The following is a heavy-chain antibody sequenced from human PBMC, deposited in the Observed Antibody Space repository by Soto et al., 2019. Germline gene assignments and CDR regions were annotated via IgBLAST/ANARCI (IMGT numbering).Heavy chain of an antibody. Sequence: GESLKISCAASGFTFSSYWMSWVRQAPGKGLEWVANIKQDGSEKYYVDSVKGRFTISRDNAKNSLYLQMNSLRAEDTAVYYCARDQSSSFAFDIWGQGTMVTVSS. V-gene: IGHV3-7*01. CDR2: IKQDGSEK. CDR1: GFTFSSYW. CDR3: ARDQSSSFAFDI. D-gene: IGHD6-6*01. J-gene: IGHJ3*02.